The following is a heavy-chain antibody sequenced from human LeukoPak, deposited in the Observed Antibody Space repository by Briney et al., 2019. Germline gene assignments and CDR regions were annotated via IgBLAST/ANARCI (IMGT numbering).Heavy chain of an antibody. J-gene: IGHJ4*02. CDR3: AREEMDYYGSGSYYNEESY. Sequence: TGGSLRLSCAASGFTFSSYSMNWVRQAPGKGLEWVSSITSSSSYIYYADSVKGRFTISRDNAKNSLYLQMNSLRAEDTAVYYCAREEMDYYGSGSYYNEESYWGQGTLVTVSS. CDR2: ITSSSSYI. CDR1: GFTFSSYS. D-gene: IGHD3-10*01. V-gene: IGHV3-21*04.